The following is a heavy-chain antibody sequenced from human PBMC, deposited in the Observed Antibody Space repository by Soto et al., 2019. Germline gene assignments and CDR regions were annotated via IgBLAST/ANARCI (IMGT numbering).Heavy chain of an antibody. Sequence: GGSLRLSCAASGFTFSSYAMSWVRQAPGKGLEWVSAISGSGGSTYYADSVKGRFTISRDNSKNTLYLQMNSLRAEDTAVYYCAKDLDGVMITFGGVIVNAFDIWGQGTMVTVSS. J-gene: IGHJ3*02. CDR2: ISGSGGST. CDR1: GFTFSSYA. CDR3: AKDLDGVMITFGGVIVNAFDI. V-gene: IGHV3-23*01. D-gene: IGHD3-16*02.